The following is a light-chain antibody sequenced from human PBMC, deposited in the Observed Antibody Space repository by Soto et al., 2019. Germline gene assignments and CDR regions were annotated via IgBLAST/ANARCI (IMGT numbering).Light chain of an antibody. J-gene: IGKJ5*01. CDR3: QQLFDSPIT. V-gene: IGKV1-9*01. CDR1: QVISTS. CDR2: AAS. Sequence: IQLTQSPSFLSPSIGERVTMTCRASQVISTSLAWYQVKPGKAPKLLIYAASTLESGVPSRFSATVYGTEFSLTITSLQTEDFATYYCQQLFDSPITFGQGTRLEIK.